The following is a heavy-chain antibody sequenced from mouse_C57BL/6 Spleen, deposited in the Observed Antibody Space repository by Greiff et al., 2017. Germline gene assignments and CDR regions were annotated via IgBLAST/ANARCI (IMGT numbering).Heavy chain of an antibody. CDR2: ISDGGSYT. CDR1: GFTFSSYA. D-gene: IGHD2-4*01. J-gene: IGHJ2*01. Sequence: EVQLVESGGGLVKPGGSLKLSCAASGFTFSSYAMSWVRQTPEKRLEWVATISDGGSYTYYPDNVKGRFTISRDNAKNNLYLQMSHLKSEDTAMYYCAREGYDYDDGDYFDYWGQGTTLTVSS. V-gene: IGHV5-4*01. CDR3: AREGYDYDDGDYFDY.